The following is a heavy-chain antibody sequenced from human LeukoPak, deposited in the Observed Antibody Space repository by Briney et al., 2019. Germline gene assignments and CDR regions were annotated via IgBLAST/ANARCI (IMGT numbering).Heavy chain of an antibody. CDR1: GYTFTGYY. J-gene: IGHJ4*02. CDR3: ARSSSSWYPNFDY. Sequence: ASVKVSCKASGYTFTGYYMYWVRQAPGQELEWMGWMNPSSGGTNYAQKFQGRVTMTRDTSISTAYMELSSLRSDDTAVYYCARSSSSWYPNFDYWGQGTLVTVSS. D-gene: IGHD6-13*01. CDR2: MNPSSGGT. V-gene: IGHV1-2*02.